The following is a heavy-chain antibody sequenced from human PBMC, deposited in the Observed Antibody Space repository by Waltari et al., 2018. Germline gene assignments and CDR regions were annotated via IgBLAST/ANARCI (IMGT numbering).Heavy chain of an antibody. CDR2: ISGSGGST. CDR1: GFTFSSYA. J-gene: IGHJ4*02. Sequence: EVQLLESGGGLVQPGGSLRLSCAASGFTFSSYAMSWVRQAPGKGLEWVSAISGSGGSTYDADSVKGRFTISRDNSKNTLYLQMNSLRAEDTAVYYCAKVFRQQLVLDYYFDYWGQGTLVTVSS. V-gene: IGHV3-23*01. D-gene: IGHD6-13*01. CDR3: AKVFRQQLVLDYYFDY.